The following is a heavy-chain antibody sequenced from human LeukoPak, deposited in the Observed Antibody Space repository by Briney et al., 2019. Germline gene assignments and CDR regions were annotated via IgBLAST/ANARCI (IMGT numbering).Heavy chain of an antibody. J-gene: IGHJ4*02. CDR1: GGSISSSSYY. Sequence: SETLSLTCTVSGGSISSSSYYWGWIRQPPGKGLEWIGSIYYSGSTYYNPSLESRVTISVDTSKNQFSLKLSSVTAADTAVYYCATEVGANTFDYWGQGTLVTVSS. CDR3: ATEVGANTFDY. D-gene: IGHD1-26*01. V-gene: IGHV4-39*01. CDR2: IYYSGST.